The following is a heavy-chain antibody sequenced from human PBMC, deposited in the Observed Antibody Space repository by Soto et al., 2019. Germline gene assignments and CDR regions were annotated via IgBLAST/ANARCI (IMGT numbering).Heavy chain of an antibody. CDR2: IYYSGST. CDR3: ARHRVPEYCDSSGYYYGWWFDP. V-gene: IGHV4-39*01. D-gene: IGHD3-22*01. Sequence: ETLSLTCTVSGGSISSSSYYWGWIRQPPGKGLEWIGSIYYSGSTYYNPSLKSRVTISVDTSKNQFSLKLSSVTAADTAVYYCARHRVPEYCDSSGYYYGWWFDPWGQGTLVTVSS. CDR1: GGSISSSSYY. J-gene: IGHJ5*02.